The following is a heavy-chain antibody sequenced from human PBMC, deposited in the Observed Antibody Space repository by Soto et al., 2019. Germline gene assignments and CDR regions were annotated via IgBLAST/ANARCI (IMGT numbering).Heavy chain of an antibody. Sequence: HGESLKISCKGSGYSFTSYWISWVRQMPGKSLEWMGRIDPSDSYTNYSPSFQGQVSISVDKSMSNAYLHWSSLKASDTAMFYCGRQRATMIRGEYYFYTIDVWGQGTTVTVSS. J-gene: IGHJ6*01. CDR3: GRQRATMIRGEYYFYTIDV. D-gene: IGHD3-10*01. V-gene: IGHV5-10-1*04. CDR1: GYSFTSYW. CDR2: IDPSDSYT.